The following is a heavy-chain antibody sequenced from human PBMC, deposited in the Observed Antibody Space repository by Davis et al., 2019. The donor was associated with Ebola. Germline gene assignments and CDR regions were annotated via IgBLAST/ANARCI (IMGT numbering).Heavy chain of an antibody. CDR3: ARDGVVVAATLFSYYYGMDV. Sequence: ASVKVSCKASGYTFTSYAMHWVRQAPGQRLEWMGWINAGNGNTKYSQKFQGRVTITRDTSASTAYMELSSLRSEDTAVYYCARDGVVVAATLFSYYYGMDVWGKGTTVTVSS. D-gene: IGHD2-15*01. CDR2: INAGNGNT. V-gene: IGHV1-3*01. CDR1: GYTFTSYA. J-gene: IGHJ6*04.